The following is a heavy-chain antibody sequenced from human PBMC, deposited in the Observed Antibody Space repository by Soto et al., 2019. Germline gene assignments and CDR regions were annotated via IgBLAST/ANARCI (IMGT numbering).Heavy chain of an antibody. J-gene: IGHJ4*02. CDR2: ISYDGSNK. D-gene: IGHD6-6*01. CDR3: AKDGIAARLYSPFDY. Sequence: GGSLRLSCAASGFTFSSYGMHWVRQAPGKGLEWVAVISYDGSNKYYADSVKGRFTISRDNSKNTLYLQMNSLRAEDTAVYYCAKDGIAARLYSPFDYWGQGTLVTVSS. V-gene: IGHV3-30*18. CDR1: GFTFSSYG.